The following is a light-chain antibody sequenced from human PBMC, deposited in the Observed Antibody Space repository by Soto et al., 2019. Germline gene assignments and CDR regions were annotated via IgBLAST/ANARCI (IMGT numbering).Light chain of an antibody. V-gene: IGLV2-8*01. CDR3: SSYAATNNLV. J-gene: IGLJ2*01. Sequence: QSALTQPPSASGSPGQSVTISCTGTSSDIGGYNFVSWYQQHPGKAPKLMIDEVNKRPSGVPDRFSGSKSGNTASLTVSGLQAEDEADYYCSSYAATNNLVFGGGTKVTVL. CDR1: SSDIGGYNF. CDR2: EVN.